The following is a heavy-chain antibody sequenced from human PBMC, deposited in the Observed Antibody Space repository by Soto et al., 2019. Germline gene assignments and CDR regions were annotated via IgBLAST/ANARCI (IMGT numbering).Heavy chain of an antibody. D-gene: IGHD3-16*02. V-gene: IGHV4-59*08. Sequence: SETLSLTCTVSGGSISSYYWSWIRQPPGKGLEWIGYIYYSGSTNYNPSLKSRVTISVDTSKNQFPLKLSSVTAADTAVYYCARITFGGVIVVFDYWGQGTLVTVSS. CDR2: IYYSGST. CDR1: GGSISSYY. CDR3: ARITFGGVIVVFDY. J-gene: IGHJ4*02.